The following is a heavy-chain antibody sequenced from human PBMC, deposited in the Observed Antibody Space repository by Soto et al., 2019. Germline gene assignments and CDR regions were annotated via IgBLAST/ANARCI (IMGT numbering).Heavy chain of an antibody. J-gene: IGHJ6*02. D-gene: IGHD4-4*01. CDR3: ARDAVTTGNYYYGMDV. CDR2: ISYDGSNK. V-gene: IGHV3-30-3*01. Sequence: QVQLVESGGGVVQPGRSLRLSCAASGFTFSSYAMHWVRQAPGKGLEWVAVISYDGSNKYYADSVKGRFTISRDNSKNTLYLQMNSLRAEDTAVYYCARDAVTTGNYYYGMDVWGQGTTVTVSS. CDR1: GFTFSSYA.